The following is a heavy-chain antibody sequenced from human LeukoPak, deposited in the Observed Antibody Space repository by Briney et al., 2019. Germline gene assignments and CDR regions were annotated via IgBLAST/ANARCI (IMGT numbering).Heavy chain of an antibody. CDR3: ARCRGGSFDYFDY. CDR1: GASISSYY. J-gene: IGHJ4*02. Sequence: SETLSLTCTVSGASISSYYWSWIRQPAGKGLEWIGRIYTSATTNYKPSLKSRVTMSVDTSKNQFSLSLRSVTAADTAFYYCARCRGGSFDYFDYWGQGTLVTVSS. D-gene: IGHD1-26*01. V-gene: IGHV4-4*07. CDR2: IYTSATT.